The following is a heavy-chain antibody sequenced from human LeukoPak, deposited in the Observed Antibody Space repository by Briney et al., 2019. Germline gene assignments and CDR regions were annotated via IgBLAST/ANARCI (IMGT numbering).Heavy chain of an antibody. CDR1: GFSFSGYW. D-gene: IGHD1-26*01. Sequence: GGSLRLSCAASGFSFSGYWMHWVRQAPGKGLVWVSRINGDGSSTNYADSVKGRFAISRDNAKNTLYLQMDRLRAEDTAVYYCARGIRGSYGTDYWGQGTLATVPS. V-gene: IGHV3-74*01. CDR3: ARGIRGSYGTDY. J-gene: IGHJ4*02. CDR2: INGDGSST.